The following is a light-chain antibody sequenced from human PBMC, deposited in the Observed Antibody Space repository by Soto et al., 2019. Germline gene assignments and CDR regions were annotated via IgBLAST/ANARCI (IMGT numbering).Light chain of an antibody. CDR2: EVS. J-gene: IGLJ2*01. V-gene: IGLV2-14*01. CDR3: SSYTSSSTPVTV. Sequence: QSALTQPASVSGSPGQSITISCTGTSSDVGGYNYVSWYQQHPGKAPKLMIYEVSNRPSGVSNRFSGSKSGNTASLTISGLQAEDEADYYCSSYTSSSTPVTVFGGGTKLTVL. CDR1: SSDVGGYNY.